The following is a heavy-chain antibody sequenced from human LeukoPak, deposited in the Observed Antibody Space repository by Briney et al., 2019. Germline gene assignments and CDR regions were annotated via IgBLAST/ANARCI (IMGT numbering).Heavy chain of an antibody. CDR3: AELGITMTGGV. D-gene: IGHD3-10*02. CDR2: IRYDGINK. CDR1: GFTFSTHG. Sequence: PGGSLRLFCAASGFTFSTHGMHWVRRAPGKGLEWVAFIRYDGINKYYADSVKGRFTISRDNAKNSLYLQMNSLRAEDTAVYYCAELGITMTGGVWGKGTTVTISS. J-gene: IGHJ6*04. V-gene: IGHV3-30*02.